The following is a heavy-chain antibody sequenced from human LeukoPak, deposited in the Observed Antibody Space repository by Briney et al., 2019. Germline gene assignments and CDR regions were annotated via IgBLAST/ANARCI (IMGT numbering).Heavy chain of an antibody. CDR3: AREEQDGSGSYYCYDY. CDR2: TYYRSMWNN. J-gene: IGHJ4*02. CDR1: RVGVSSNSAA. D-gene: IGHD3-10*01. V-gene: IGHV6-1*01. Sequence: SQTLSLTCAISRVGVSSNSAAWDWIRQSPSRGLEWLGRTYYRSMWNNDYAVSVKSRITINTDTSKNQLSLQLNSVTPEDTAVYYCAREEQDGSGSYYCYDYWGQGTLVTVSA.